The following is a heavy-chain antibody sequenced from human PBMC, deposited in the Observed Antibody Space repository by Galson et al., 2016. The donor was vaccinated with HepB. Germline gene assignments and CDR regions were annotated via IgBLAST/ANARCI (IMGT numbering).Heavy chain of an antibody. V-gene: IGHV3-11*06. CDR1: GFSLRHSY. CDR3: ARTTDYGDSASDV. CDR2: ISTTSTYI. J-gene: IGHJ3*01. D-gene: IGHD4-17*01. Sequence: SLRLSCAASGFSLRHSYMSWIRQAPGKGLEWVSHISTTSTYINYADPVKGRFTISRDNAENSLYLQMNSLRAEDTAVYYCARTTDYGDSASDVWGQGTLVTVSS.